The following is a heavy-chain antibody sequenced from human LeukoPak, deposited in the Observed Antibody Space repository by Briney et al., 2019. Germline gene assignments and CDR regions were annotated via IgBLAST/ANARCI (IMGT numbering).Heavy chain of an antibody. CDR3: AATIKRDYGDTNLDY. D-gene: IGHD4-17*01. CDR2: MYNRGNT. V-gene: IGHV4-59*01. Sequence: SETLSLTCTVSGGSISSFYWSWIRQPPGKGLEWIGYMYNRGNTYYNPSLKSRVTISEDTSQNQLSLQLRSVTAADTAVYYCAATIKRDYGDTNLDYWGQGTLVTVSS. J-gene: IGHJ4*02. CDR1: GGSISSFY.